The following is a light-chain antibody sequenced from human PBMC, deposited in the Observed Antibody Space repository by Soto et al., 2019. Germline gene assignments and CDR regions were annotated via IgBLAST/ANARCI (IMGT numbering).Light chain of an antibody. V-gene: IGLV1-51*01. Sequence: QSVLTQPPSVSAAPGQKVTISCSGSTSNIGNNYVSWYQQLPGTAPKLLIYDNNKRPSGISDRFSGSKSGTSATLGITGLQTGDEADYCGTWDSSLNAGVFGGGTQLTVL. J-gene: IGLJ2*01. CDR3: GTWDSSLNAGV. CDR2: DNN. CDR1: TSNIGNNY.